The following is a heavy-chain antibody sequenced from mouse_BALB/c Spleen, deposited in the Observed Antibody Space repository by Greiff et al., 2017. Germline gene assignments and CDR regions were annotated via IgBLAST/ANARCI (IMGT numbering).Heavy chain of an antibody. CDR3: AKERRAWFAY. J-gene: IGHJ3*01. V-gene: IGHV5-17*02. CDR1: GFTFSSFG. CDR2: ISSGSSTI. Sequence: EVKLVESGGGLVQPGGSRKLSCAASGFTFSSFGMHWVRQAPEKGLEWVAYISSGSSTIYYADTVKGRFTISRDNPKNTLFLQMTSLRSEDTAMYYCAKERRAWFAYWGQGTLVTVSA.